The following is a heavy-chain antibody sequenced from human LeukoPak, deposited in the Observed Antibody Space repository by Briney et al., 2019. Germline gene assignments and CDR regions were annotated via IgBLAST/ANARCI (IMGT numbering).Heavy chain of an antibody. CDR2: IWYGGSNK. CDR1: GFTFSTYS. V-gene: IGHV3-30*02. CDR3: AKDRGGVAFHI. J-gene: IGHJ3*02. D-gene: IGHD3-10*01. Sequence: PGGSLRLSCAATGFTFSTYSTHWVRQAPGKGLEWVAVIWYGGSNKYYADSVMGRFTISRDNSKNTLYLQMNSLRAEGTAVYYCAKDRGGVAFHIWGQGTMVTVSS.